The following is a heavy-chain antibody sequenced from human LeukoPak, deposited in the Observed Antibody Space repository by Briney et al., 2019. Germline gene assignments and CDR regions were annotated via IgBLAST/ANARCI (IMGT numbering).Heavy chain of an antibody. CDR2: IHDTGST. D-gene: IGHD2-2*01. J-gene: IGHJ4*02. Sequence: SETLSLTCTVSGGSISDSRTWGWVRQPPGKGLELIGHIHDTGSTFYNPSLRGRVTISLDTSNNQFSLKLTSMTAADTAVYYCARFSSGCSTSSCYLTYWGQGTLVTVS. CDR1: GGSISDSRT. V-gene: IGHV4-59*01. CDR3: ARFSSGCSTSSCYLTY.